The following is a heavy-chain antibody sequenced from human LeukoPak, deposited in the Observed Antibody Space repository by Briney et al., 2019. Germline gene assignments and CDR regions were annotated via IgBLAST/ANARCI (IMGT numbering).Heavy chain of an antibody. CDR2: INDSGTT. V-gene: IGHV4-34*01. CDR1: GGSFSAYY. D-gene: IGHD3-10*01. CDR3: ARSGRYQIY. J-gene: IGHJ4*02. Sequence: SETLSLTCAVYGGSFSAYYWSWIRQPPGKGLEWIGEINDSGTTNYNPSLKSRVTISEDTFRNQFSLKLSSVTAADTAVYYCARSGRYQIYWGRGTLVTVSS.